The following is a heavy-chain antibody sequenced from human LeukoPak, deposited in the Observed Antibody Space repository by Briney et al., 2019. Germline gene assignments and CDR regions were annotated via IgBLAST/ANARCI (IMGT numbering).Heavy chain of an antibody. V-gene: IGHV3-23*01. J-gene: IGHJ3*02. CDR3: AKGRSSWSTSDFDI. CDR2: ISGSGGSP. D-gene: IGHD6-13*01. Sequence: GGSLRLSCAASGFTFSNYAMSWVRQAPGKGLEWVSAISGSGGSPYYADSVKGRFTISRDNSKSTVYLQMNSLRVEDSAIYYCAKGRSSWSTSDFDIWGQGTMVTVSS. CDR1: GFTFSNYA.